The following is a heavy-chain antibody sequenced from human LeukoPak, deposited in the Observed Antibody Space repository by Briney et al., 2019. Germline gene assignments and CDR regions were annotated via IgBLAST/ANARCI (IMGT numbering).Heavy chain of an antibody. CDR1: GGSISSSSYY. CDR3: ARGGIQLWSLWWYFDL. V-gene: IGHV4-39*01. D-gene: IGHD5-18*01. J-gene: IGHJ2*01. CDR2: IYYSGST. Sequence: PSETLSLTCTVSGGSISSSSYYWAWIRQPPGKGLEWIGTIYYSGSTFYKSSLKSRVTISVDTSKNQFSLKLSSVTAADTAVYYCARGGIQLWSLWWYFDLWGRGTLVTVSS.